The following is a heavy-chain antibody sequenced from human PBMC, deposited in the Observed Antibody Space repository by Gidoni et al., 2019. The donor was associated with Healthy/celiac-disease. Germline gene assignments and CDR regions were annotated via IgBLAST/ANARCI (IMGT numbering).Heavy chain of an antibody. J-gene: IGHJ4*02. CDR1: GFTFSSYW. CDR3: ARDPSQWLVYGNGYYFDY. CDR2: IKQDGSEK. V-gene: IGHV3-7*01. Sequence: EVQLVESGGGLVQPGGSLRLSCAASGFTFSSYWLSWVRQAPGKGLEWVANIKQDGSEKYYVDSVKGRFTISRDNAKNSLYLQMNSLRAEDTAVYYCARDPSQWLVYGNGYYFDYWGQGTLVTVSS. D-gene: IGHD6-19*01.